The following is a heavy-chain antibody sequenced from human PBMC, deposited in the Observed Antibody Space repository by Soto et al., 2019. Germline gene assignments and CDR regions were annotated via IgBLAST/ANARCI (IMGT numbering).Heavy chain of an antibody. CDR3: ARLGYGSGSYQYSYYMDF. D-gene: IGHD3-10*01. V-gene: IGHV4-34*01. J-gene: IGHJ6*03. Sequence: PSETLSLTCAVYGGSFSGYYWSWIRQPPGKGLEWIGEINHSGSTNYNPSLKSRVTISVDTSKNQFSLKLSSVTAADTAVYYCARLGYGSGSYQYSYYMDFWGKGSSVTISS. CDR2: INHSGST. CDR1: GGSFSGYY.